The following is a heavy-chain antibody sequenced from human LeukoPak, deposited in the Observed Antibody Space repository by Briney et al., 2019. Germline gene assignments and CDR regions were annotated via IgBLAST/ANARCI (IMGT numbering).Heavy chain of an antibody. CDR2: MNPNSGNT. CDR1: GYTFTSYD. V-gene: IGHV1-8*01. CDR3: ARGRRYCSGGSCYYDY. Sequence: GASVKVSCKASGYTFTSYDINWVRQATGQGLEWMGWMNPNSGNTGYAQKFQGRVTMTRNTSISTAYMELSSLRSEDTAVYYCARGRRYCSGGSCYYDYWGQGTLVTVSS. D-gene: IGHD2-15*01. J-gene: IGHJ4*02.